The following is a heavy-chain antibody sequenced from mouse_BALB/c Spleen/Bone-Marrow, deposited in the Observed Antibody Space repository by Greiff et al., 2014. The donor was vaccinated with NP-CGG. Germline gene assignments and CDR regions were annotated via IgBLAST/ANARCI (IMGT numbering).Heavy chain of an antibody. V-gene: IGHV7-3*02. D-gene: IGHD2-3*01. CDR3: ARDRGLLRFDY. CDR1: GFTFTDYY. Sequence: EVQVVESGGGLVQPGGSLRLSCATSGFTFTDYYMSWVRQPPGKALEWLGFIRNNPNGYTTKYSASVKGQFTISRDNSQSILYLQMSKVRAEDSATYYCARDRGLLRFDYWGQGTPLTVSS. CDR2: IRNNPNGYTT. J-gene: IGHJ2*01.